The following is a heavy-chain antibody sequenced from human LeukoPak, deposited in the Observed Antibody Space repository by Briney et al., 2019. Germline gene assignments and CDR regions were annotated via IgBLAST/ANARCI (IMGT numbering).Heavy chain of an antibody. D-gene: IGHD2-15*01. V-gene: IGHV3-23*01. Sequence: PGGSLRLSCAASGFTFSILDMSWVRQAPGKGLEWVSAISGSGGSTYYADSVKGRFTISRDNSKNTLYLQMNSLRAEDTAVYYCAKIDSMARVVVAAMAFDIWGQGTMVTVSS. CDR2: ISGSGGST. CDR3: AKIDSMARVVVAAMAFDI. CDR1: GFTFSILD. J-gene: IGHJ3*02.